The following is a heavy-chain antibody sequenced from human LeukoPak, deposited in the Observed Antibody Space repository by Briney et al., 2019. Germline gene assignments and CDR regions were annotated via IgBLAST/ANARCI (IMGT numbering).Heavy chain of an antibody. J-gene: IGHJ4*02. CDR3: ARAPYGAGSYYFDY. CDR1: GFTFSIYG. D-gene: IGHD3-10*01. V-gene: IGHV3-33*01. Sequence: GGSLRLSCAASGFTFSIYGMHWVRQAPGKGLEWVAVIWEDGTNIRYADSVKGRFSISRDNSKNTLYLQMNSLRVEDTAVYYCARAPYGAGSYYFDYWGQGTLVTVSS. CDR2: IWEDGTNI.